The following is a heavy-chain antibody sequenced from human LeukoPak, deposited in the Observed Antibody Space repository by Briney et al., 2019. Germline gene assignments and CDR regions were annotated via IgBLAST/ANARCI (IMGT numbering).Heavy chain of an antibody. J-gene: IGHJ4*02. CDR2: ISADGGST. V-gene: IGHV3-43*02. CDR3: AKESGKFDY. Sequence: GGSLRLSCVASGLNFDDSAMHWVRQAPGKGLEWVSLISADGGSTFSADSAKGRFSISRDNSKNSLYLQMNSLRSEDTAMYYCAKESGKFDYWGQGTLVAVSS. CDR1: GLNFDDSA.